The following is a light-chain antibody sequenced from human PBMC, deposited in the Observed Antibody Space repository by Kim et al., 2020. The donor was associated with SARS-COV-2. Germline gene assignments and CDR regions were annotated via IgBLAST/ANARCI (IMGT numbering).Light chain of an antibody. CDR1: QSIDSY. V-gene: IGKV1-39*01. CDR3: QQTFKTPPT. J-gene: IGKJ5*01. Sequence: AYVGDRVTITCRAGQSIDSYLNWYQQKPGKAPNLLIYTAARLQSGVPSRFSGSGSGTDFTLTISSLQPEDSATYYCQQTFKTPPTFGQGTRLEIK. CDR2: TAA.